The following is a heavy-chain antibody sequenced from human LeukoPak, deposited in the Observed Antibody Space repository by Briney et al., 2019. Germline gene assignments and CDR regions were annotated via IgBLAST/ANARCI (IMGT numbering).Heavy chain of an antibody. V-gene: IGHV4-34*01. J-gene: IGHJ4*02. CDR3: AREKLNYYDSSAYSD. CDR2: INHSGST. CDR1: GGSFSGYY. D-gene: IGHD3-22*01. Sequence: SETLSLTCAVYGGSFSGYYWSWIRQPPGKGLEWIGEINHSGSTNYNPSLKSRVTISVDTSKNQFSLKLSSVTAADTAVYYCAREKLNYYDSSAYSDWGQGILVTVSS.